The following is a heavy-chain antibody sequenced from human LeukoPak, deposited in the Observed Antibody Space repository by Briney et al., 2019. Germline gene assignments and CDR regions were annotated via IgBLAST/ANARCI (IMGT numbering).Heavy chain of an antibody. CDR3: AVLQGLFDY. V-gene: IGHV3-30*02. CDR2: IRYDGSNK. CDR1: GFTFSNYG. J-gene: IGHJ4*02. Sequence: GGSLRLSCVASGFTFSNYGIHWVRQAPGKGLEWVGFIRYDGSNKYYADSVKGRFTISRDNSKNTVYLQMNSLRAEDTAVYSCAVLQGLFDYWGQGALVTVSS. D-gene: IGHD2-8*01.